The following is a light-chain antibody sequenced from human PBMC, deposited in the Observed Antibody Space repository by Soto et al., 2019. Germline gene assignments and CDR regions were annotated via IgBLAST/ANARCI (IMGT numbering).Light chain of an antibody. V-gene: IGKV3-20*01. CDR3: QQYGSSQLP. CDR2: DTF. Sequence: EIVLIQSPGTLSLSPGEGATLSCRASQSVHYNYLAGYQQNPGQAPTVLIFDTFRMATGVPDRFSGSGSGTDFTLTISRLEPEECAVYYCQQYGSSQLPFGPGTKVNVK. CDR1: QSVHYNY. J-gene: IGKJ3*01.